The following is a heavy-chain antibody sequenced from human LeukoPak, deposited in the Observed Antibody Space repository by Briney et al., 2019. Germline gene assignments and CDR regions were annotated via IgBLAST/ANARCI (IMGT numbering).Heavy chain of an antibody. CDR1: GGSISSSSYY. D-gene: IGHD3-3*01. CDR2: IYYSGST. J-gene: IGHJ4*02. Sequence: SETLSLXCTVSGGSISSSSYYWGWIRQPPGKGLEWIGSIYYSGSTYYNPSLKSRVTISVDTSKNQFSLKLSSVTAADTAVYYCARHRHPLGEWLLPYDYWGQGTPVTVSS. V-gene: IGHV4-39*01. CDR3: ARHRHPLGEWLLPYDY.